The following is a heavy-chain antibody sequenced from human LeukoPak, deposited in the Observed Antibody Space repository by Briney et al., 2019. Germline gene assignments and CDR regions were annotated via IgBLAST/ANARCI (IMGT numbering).Heavy chain of an antibody. Sequence: PGGSLRLSCAASGFTFSSYWMSWVRQAPGKGLEWVANIKQDGSEKYYVDSVKGRFTISRDNAKNSLYLQMNSLRAEDTAVYYCASLSYYDSSGYYYGGWGQGTLVTVSS. J-gene: IGHJ4*02. D-gene: IGHD3-22*01. CDR3: ASLSYYDSSGYYYGG. V-gene: IGHV3-7*01. CDR1: GFTFSSYW. CDR2: IKQDGSEK.